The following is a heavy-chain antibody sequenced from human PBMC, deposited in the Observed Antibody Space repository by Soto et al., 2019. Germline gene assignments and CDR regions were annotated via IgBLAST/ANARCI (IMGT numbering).Heavy chain of an antibody. Sequence: PGGSLRLSCAASGFTFATYTMDWVRQAPGRGLEWVSYISSSGSTIYYADSVKGRFTISRDNAKNSLYLQMNSLRAEDTAVYYCARDLNPDSRYCSGGSCYSGAFDIWGQGTMVTVSS. J-gene: IGHJ3*02. CDR2: ISSSGSTI. V-gene: IGHV3-48*04. CDR1: GFTFATYT. CDR3: ARDLNPDSRYCSGGSCYSGAFDI. D-gene: IGHD2-15*01.